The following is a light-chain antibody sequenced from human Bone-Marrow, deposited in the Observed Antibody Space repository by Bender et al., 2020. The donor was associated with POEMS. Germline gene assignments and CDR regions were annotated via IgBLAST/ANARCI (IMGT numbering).Light chain of an antibody. Sequence: QSALTQPASVSGSPGQSVTISCTGTNNDIGTYKFVSWYQHHPGRAPQLLIYEVNSRPSGLSDRFSGSKSGTSASLAITGLQADDEADYYCQSYDNSLAGVVFAGGTKLTVL. J-gene: IGLJ2*01. V-gene: IGLV2-23*02. CDR2: EVN. CDR1: NNDIGTYKF. CDR3: QSYDNSLAGVV.